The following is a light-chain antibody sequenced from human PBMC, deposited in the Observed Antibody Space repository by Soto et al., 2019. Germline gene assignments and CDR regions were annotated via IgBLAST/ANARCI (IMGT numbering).Light chain of an antibody. CDR3: AAWDDSLNGHV. CDR2: TTN. J-gene: IGLJ1*01. V-gene: IGLV1-44*01. CDR1: SSYIGTSS. Sequence: QSALTQPHSASGTPRQRVTISCSRRSSYIGTSSVHWFQQLPGTAPKLLISTTNQRPSGVPERFSGSKSGTSASLAISGLQSEDEADYYCAAWDDSLNGHVFGTGTKVTVL.